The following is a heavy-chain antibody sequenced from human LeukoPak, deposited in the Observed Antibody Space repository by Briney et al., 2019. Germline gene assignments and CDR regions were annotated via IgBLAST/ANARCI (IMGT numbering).Heavy chain of an antibody. CDR1: GGSISRYY. CDR2: IYYSGST. V-gene: IGHV4-59*08. D-gene: IGHD6-13*01. J-gene: IGHJ5*02. CDR3: ARQPAAGWFDP. Sequence: SETLSLTCTVSGGSISRYYWSWIRQPPGKGLEWIGYIYYSGSTNYNPSLKSRVTISVDTSKNQFSLKLSSVTAADTAVYYCARQPAAGWFDPWGQGTLVTVSS.